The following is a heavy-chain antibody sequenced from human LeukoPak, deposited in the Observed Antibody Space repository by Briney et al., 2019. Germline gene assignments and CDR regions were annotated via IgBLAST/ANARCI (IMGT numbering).Heavy chain of an antibody. D-gene: IGHD4-17*01. CDR1: GDSISSSSYY. CDR2: IHYTGST. Sequence: SETLSLTCTVSGDSISSSSYYWVWLRQPPGKGLEWIATIHYTGSTYYNPSLKSRVTISVDTSKNQFSLKLSSVTAADTAVYYCASTNDFGDYMGAWGQGILVTVSS. V-gene: IGHV4-39*07. CDR3: ASTNDFGDYMGA. J-gene: IGHJ5*02.